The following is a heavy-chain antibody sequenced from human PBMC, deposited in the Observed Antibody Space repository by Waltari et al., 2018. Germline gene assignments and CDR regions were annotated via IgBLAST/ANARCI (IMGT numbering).Heavy chain of an antibody. CDR3: ARAPGYKGIFDH. D-gene: IGHD5-12*01. V-gene: IGHV4-34*01. CDR1: GGSLSGFY. J-gene: IGHJ5*02. Sequence: QVQLQGWGAGLLKPSETLSLTCAVSGGSLSGFYWTWIRQSPGKGLEWIGDGNHGGETHYNPSLETRLTVSVYTSKKQFSLRMRSVTAADTAVYYCARAPGYKGIFDHWGQVTLVTVSS. CDR2: GNHGGET.